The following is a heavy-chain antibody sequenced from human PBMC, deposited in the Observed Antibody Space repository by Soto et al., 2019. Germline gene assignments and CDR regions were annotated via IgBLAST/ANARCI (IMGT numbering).Heavy chain of an antibody. CDR1: GFTFSSYA. CDR2: ISGSGGST. V-gene: IGHV3-23*01. CDR3: AKDYGFLKAYYGMDV. J-gene: IGHJ6*02. Sequence: GGSLRLSCAASGFTFSSYAMSWVRQAPGKGLEWVSAISGSGGSTYYADSVEGRFTISRDNSKNTLYLQMNSLRAEDTAVYYCAKDYGFLKAYYGMDVWGQGTTVTVSS. D-gene: IGHD3-3*01.